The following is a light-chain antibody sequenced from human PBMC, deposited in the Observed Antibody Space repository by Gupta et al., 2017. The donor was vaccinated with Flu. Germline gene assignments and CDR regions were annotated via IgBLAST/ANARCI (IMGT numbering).Light chain of an antibody. CDR1: Y. Sequence: YLAWYQQKPGQAPRLLIYGASSRATGIPDRFSGSGSGTDFTLTISRLEPEDFAVYYCQQYDTSPYNFGQGTKLEIK. V-gene: IGKV3-20*01. J-gene: IGKJ2*01. CDR2: GAS. CDR3: QQYDTSPYN.